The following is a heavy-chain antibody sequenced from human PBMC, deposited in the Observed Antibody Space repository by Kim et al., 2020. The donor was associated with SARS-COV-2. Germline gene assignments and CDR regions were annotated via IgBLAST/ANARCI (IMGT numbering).Heavy chain of an antibody. Sequence: ASVKVSCKASGYTFTSYGISWVRQAPGQGLEWMGWISAYNGNTNYAQKLQGRVTMTTDTSTSTAYMELRSLRSDDTAVYYCARDRIGGVIVIPNYYYYYYGMDVWGQGTTVTVSS. V-gene: IGHV1-18*01. D-gene: IGHD3-16*02. CDR2: ISAYNGNT. CDR3: ARDRIGGVIVIPNYYYYYYGMDV. CDR1: GYTFTSYG. J-gene: IGHJ6*02.